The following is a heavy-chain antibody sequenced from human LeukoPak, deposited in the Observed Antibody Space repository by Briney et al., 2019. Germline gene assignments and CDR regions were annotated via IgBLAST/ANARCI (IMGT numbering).Heavy chain of an antibody. J-gene: IGHJ4*02. CDR2: ISSSSSYI. CDR3: ARPYSSSSAAFDY. Sequence: GGSLRLSCAASGFTFSSYSMNWVRQAPGKGLEWVSYISSSSSYIYYADSVKGRFTISRDNAKNSLYLQMNSLRAEDTAVYYCARPYSSSSAAFDYWGQGTLVTVSS. V-gene: IGHV3-21*05. CDR1: GFTFSSYS. D-gene: IGHD6-6*01.